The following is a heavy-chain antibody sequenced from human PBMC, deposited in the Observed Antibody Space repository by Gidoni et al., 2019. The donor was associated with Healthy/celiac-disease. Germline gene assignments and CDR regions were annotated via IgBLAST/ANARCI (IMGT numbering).Heavy chain of an antibody. CDR3: ARVGATIHYFDY. V-gene: IGHV3-66*01. CDR1: GLTVSSNY. CDR2: IYSGGST. D-gene: IGHD5-12*01. J-gene: IGHJ4*02. Sequence: EVQLVESGGGLAQPGGSLSLSCAASGLTVSSNYMSWVRQVPGKGLGWVSVIYSGGSTYYADSVKGRFTISRDNSKNTLYLQMNSLRAEDTAVYYCARVGATIHYFDYWGQGTLVTVSS.